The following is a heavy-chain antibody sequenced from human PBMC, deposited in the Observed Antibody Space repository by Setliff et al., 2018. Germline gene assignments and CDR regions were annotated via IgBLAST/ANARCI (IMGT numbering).Heavy chain of an antibody. CDR3: ARSGYYDFWSGFLNDAFDI. V-gene: IGHV4-34*01. CDR2: INHSGST. CDR1: GGSFSGYY. Sequence: SETLSLTCAVYGGSFSGYYWSWIRQPPGKGLEWIGEINHSGSTNYNPSLKSRVTISVDASKNQFSLKLSSVTAADTAVYYCARSGYYDFWSGFLNDAFDIWGQGTMVT. D-gene: IGHD3-3*01. J-gene: IGHJ3*02.